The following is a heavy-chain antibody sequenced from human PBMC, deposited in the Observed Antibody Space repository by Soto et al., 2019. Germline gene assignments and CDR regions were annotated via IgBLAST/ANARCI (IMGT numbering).Heavy chain of an antibody. CDR2: IYYSGST. J-gene: IGHJ3*02. CDR1: GGSISSSSYY. Sequence: QLQLQESGPGLVKPSKTLSLTCTVSGGSISSSSYYWGWIRQPPGKGLEWIGSIYYSGSTYYNPSLKSRVTISVDTSKNQFSLKLSSVTAADTAVYYCARHLFSSGWYLIWGQGTMVTVSS. V-gene: IGHV4-39*01. CDR3: ARHLFSSGWYLI. D-gene: IGHD6-19*01.